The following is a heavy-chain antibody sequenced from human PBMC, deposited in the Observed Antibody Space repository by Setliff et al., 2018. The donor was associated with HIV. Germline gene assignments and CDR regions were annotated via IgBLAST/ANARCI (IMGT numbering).Heavy chain of an antibody. CDR1: GFTFSDCSMN. CDR3: VKHFWTDYYDWRDTGAFDL. Sequence: PGGSLRLSCAASGFTFSDCSMNWVRQAPGKGLEWIGSLYYSGSTYYNPSLKSRVTISIDTSKNQFSLNLSSVTAADTAVYYCVKHFWTDYYDWRDTGAFDLWGQGTMVTVS. V-gene: IGHV4-39*01. J-gene: IGHJ3*01. CDR2: LYYSGST. D-gene: IGHD3-22*01.